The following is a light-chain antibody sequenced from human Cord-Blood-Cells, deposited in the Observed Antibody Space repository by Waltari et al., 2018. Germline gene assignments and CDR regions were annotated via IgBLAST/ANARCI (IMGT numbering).Light chain of an antibody. J-gene: IGKJ4*01. Sequence: DIVLTQSPATLSLSPGERPTLSSRASKSVSSYLAWYQQKPGQAPRLLIYDASNRATGIPARFSCSGSVTDFTLTISSLEPEDFAVYYCQQRSNWPTFGGGTKVEIK. V-gene: IGKV3-11*01. CDR2: DAS. CDR1: KSVSSY. CDR3: QQRSNWPT.